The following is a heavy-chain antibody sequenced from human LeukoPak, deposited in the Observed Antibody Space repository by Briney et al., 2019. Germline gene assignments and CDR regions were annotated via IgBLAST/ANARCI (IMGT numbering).Heavy chain of an antibody. D-gene: IGHD3-16*01. CDR3: AKDDNYIRFSS. CDR2: ISSSGSTI. J-gene: IGHJ5*02. V-gene: IGHV3-48*03. Sequence: GGSLRLSWAAAGFTFSSYEMNWVRQAPGKGLEWVSYISSSGSTIYYADSVKGRFTISKDNSKNTLYLQMNSLRAEDTAVYYCAKDDNYIRFSSWGQGTLVTVSS. CDR1: GFTFSSYE.